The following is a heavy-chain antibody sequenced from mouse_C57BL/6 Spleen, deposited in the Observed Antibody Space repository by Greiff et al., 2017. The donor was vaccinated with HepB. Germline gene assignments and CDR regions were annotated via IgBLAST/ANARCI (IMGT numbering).Heavy chain of an antibody. CDR1: GYTFTSYW. Sequence: VQLQQSGAELVKPGASVKLSCKASGYTFTSYWMQWVKQRPGQGLEWIGEIDPSDSCTNYNQKFKGKATLTVDTSSSTASMQLTILTSENSAVYYCADGNFDYWGQGTTLTVSS. J-gene: IGHJ2*01. D-gene: IGHD2-1*01. CDR2: IDPSDSCT. CDR3: ADGNFDY. V-gene: IGHV1-50*01.